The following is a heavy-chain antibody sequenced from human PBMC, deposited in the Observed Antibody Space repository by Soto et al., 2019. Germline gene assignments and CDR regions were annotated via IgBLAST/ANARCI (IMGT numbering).Heavy chain of an antibody. J-gene: IGHJ4*02. CDR1: GCTFDNYA. D-gene: IGHD3-22*01. Sequence: GGSLRLSCAASGCTFDNYAMHWVRQAPGKGLEWVSGISWNSAAIGYADSVRGRFSISRDNAKNSLHLQMNSLRAEDTALYYCAKGPYDSSGYYNFDYWGQGTLVTVSS. CDR2: ISWNSAAI. CDR3: AKGPYDSSGYYNFDY. V-gene: IGHV3-9*01.